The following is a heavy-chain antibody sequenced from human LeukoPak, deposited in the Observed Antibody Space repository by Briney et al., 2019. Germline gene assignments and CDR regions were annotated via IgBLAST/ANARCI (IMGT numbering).Heavy chain of an antibody. CDR3: ARAEDIVVVPAANGAFDY. J-gene: IGHJ4*02. Sequence: GGSLRLPCAASGFTFSSYAMHWVRQAPGKGLEWVAVISYDGSNKYYADSVKGRFTISRDNSKNTLYLQMNSLRAEDTAVYYCARAEDIVVVPAANGAFDYWGQGTLVTVSS. V-gene: IGHV3-30-3*01. CDR1: GFTFSSYA. D-gene: IGHD2-2*01. CDR2: ISYDGSNK.